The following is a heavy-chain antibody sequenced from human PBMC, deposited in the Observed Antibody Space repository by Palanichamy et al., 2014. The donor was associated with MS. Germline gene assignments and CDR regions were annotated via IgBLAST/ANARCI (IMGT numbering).Heavy chain of an antibody. CDR3: ARVPGRYDFWSAYVESVDSYFDY. CDR1: GFNFSDFA. J-gene: IGHJ4*02. CDR2: INAGDGNV. V-gene: IGHV1-3*01. Sequence: QVQLVQSRAEVQKPGASLKISCETSGFNFSDFALHWVRQGPGQRLEWLGWINAGDGNVKYSQIFRDRLTITRDTSATSVYMELRSLTSDDTAMYYCARVPGRYDFWSAYVESVDSYFDYWGPGTLVIVSS. D-gene: IGHD3-3*01.